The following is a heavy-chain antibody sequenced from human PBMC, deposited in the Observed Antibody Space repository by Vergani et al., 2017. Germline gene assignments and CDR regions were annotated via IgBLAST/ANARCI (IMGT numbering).Heavy chain of an antibody. Sequence: QLQLQESGPGLVKPSETLSLTCTVSGGSISSSSYYWGWIRQPPGKGLEWIGSIYYSGSTYYNPSLKSRVTISVDTSKNQFSLKLSSVTAADTAVYYCARVRSVGRKQQLFTRYFDLWGRGTLVTVSS. V-gene: IGHV4-39*07. CDR2: IYYSGST. D-gene: IGHD6-13*01. CDR3: ARVRSVGRKQQLFTRYFDL. CDR1: GGSISSSSYY. J-gene: IGHJ2*01.